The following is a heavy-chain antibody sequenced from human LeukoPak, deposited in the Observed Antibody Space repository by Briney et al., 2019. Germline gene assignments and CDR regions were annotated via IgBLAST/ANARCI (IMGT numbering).Heavy chain of an antibody. D-gene: IGHD4-17*01. J-gene: IGHJ2*01. CDR3: ARHRYYGRGFDL. Sequence: PGESLKISCQASGYSLTTYWIGWVRQMPGKGLEWMGLIYPGDSHTTYSPSFQGQVSLSADKSISTTYLQWSSLKASDTAIYYCARHRYYGRGFDLWGRGTLVTVSS. CDR1: GYSLTTYW. CDR2: IYPGDSHT. V-gene: IGHV5-51*01.